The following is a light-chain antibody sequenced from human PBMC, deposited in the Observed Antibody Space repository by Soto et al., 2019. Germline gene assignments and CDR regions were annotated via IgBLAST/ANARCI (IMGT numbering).Light chain of an antibody. CDR2: RNN. CDR3: QVWDSSTFVV. V-gene: IGLV3-9*01. J-gene: IGLJ2*01. CDR1: NIGSKN. Sequence: SYDLTQPLSVSVALGQTARITCGGNNIGSKNVHWYQQKPGQAPVLVIYRNNNRPSGIPERFSGSNSGNTATLTIRRAQAGDEADYYCQVWDSSTFVVFGGGTKVTVL.